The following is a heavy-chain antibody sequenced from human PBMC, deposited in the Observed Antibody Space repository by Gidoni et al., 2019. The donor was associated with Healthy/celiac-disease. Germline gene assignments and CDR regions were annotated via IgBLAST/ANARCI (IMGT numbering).Heavy chain of an antibody. CDR3: AHRYYDYVWGSYGDAFDI. CDR2: IYWNDDK. D-gene: IGHD3-16*01. CDR1: GFSLSTSGVG. J-gene: IGHJ3*02. V-gene: IGHV2-5*01. Sequence: QITLKESGPTLVKPTQTLTLTCTFSGFSLSTSGVGVGWIRQPPGKALEWLALIYWNDDKRYSPSLKSRLTITKDTSKNQVVLTMTNMDPVDTATYYCAHRYYDYVWGSYGDAFDIWGQGTMVTVSS.